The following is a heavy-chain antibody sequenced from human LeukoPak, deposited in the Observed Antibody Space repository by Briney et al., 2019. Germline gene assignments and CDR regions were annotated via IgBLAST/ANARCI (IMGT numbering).Heavy chain of an antibody. D-gene: IGHD5-18*01. J-gene: IGHJ4*01. Sequence: GLSLRLSCAASGFSFQNYGMHWVRQAAGKGLEWVAVFWYDGNMKYYADSVKGRFTISRDNLTNTLFLQMNSLRPKDTAVYYCARAPRGYSSYYFDYWGHGTLVTVSS. CDR2: FWYDGNMK. V-gene: IGHV3-33*02. CDR3: ARAPRGYSSYYFDY. CDR1: GFSFQNYG.